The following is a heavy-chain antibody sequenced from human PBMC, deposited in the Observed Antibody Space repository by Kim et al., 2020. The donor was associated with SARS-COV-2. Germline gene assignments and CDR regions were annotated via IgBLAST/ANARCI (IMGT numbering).Heavy chain of an antibody. CDR3: SNDINNSCYSPGDY. D-gene: IGHD3-22*01. Sequence: GGSLRLSCTASGFTFSSYAMTWFRLAPGKRLEWVSVISGKDTTTFYADSVKGRFFISRDNSKNTLYLQMNSLRAEDTAIVYFSNDINNSCYSPGDYWGRG. V-gene: IGHV3-23*01. J-gene: IGHJ4*02. CDR1: GFTFSSYA. CDR2: ISGKDTTT.